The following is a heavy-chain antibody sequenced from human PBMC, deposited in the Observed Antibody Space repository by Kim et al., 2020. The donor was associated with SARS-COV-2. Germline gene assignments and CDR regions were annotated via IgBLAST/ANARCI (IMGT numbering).Heavy chain of an antibody. CDR2: INPKTGDP. V-gene: IGHV1-2*02. Sequence: ASVKVSCEASGYSFTGFDIQWIRQAPGQGLEWMGWINPKTGDPDYAQRFQDRVTLTRDTAVNAAYLEVNGLTADDTAVYYCAREPAQPDSSQEGFANY. J-gene: IGHJ4*01. CDR1: GYSFTGFD. CDR3: AREPAQPDSSQEGFANY. D-gene: IGHD2-2*01.